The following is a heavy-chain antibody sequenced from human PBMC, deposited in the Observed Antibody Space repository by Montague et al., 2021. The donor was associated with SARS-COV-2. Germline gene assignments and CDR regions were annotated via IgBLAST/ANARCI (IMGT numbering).Heavy chain of an antibody. V-gene: IGHV3-23*01. J-gene: IGHJ5*02. D-gene: IGHD2-15*01. CDR2: ISGSGGST. CDR3: AKRYCSGGSCYSGFGP. Sequence: SLRLSCAASGFTFSSYAMSWVRQAPGKGLEWVSAISGSGGSTYYADSVKGRFTISRDNSKNTLYLQMNSLRAEDTAVYYCAKRYCSGGSCYSGFGPWGQGTLVTVSS. CDR1: GFTFSSYA.